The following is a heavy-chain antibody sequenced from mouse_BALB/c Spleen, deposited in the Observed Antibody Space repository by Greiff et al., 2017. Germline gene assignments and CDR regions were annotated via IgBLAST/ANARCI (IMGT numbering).Heavy chain of an antibody. V-gene: IGHV1-4*01. CDR1: GYTFTSYW. D-gene: IGHD2-1*01. CDR3: ARYLYGNFFYAMDY. J-gene: IGHJ4*01. Sequence: QVQLQQSGAELARPGASVKMSCKASGYTFTSYWMHWVKQRPGQGLEWIGYINPSTGYTEYNQKFKDKATLTADKSSSTAYMQLSSLTSEDSAVYYCARYLYGNFFYAMDYWGQGTSVTVSS. CDR2: INPSTGYT.